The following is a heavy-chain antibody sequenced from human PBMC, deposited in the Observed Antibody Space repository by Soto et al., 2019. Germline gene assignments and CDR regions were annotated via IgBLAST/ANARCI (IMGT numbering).Heavy chain of an antibody. V-gene: IGHV1-8*01. D-gene: IGHD3-16*01. CDR1: GYTFASYD. CDR3: AGSYGDNINWMDA. J-gene: IGHJ5*02. CDR2: LNRNSGNT. Sequence: QVQLVQSGAEVKTPGASVKVSCKASGYTFASYDINWVRQAPGQGLEWMGWLNRNSGNTGYAQKCKVTLTRASETALSIAHMEMRRLRNEDTDLYECAGSYGDNINWMDAWGQGTMVTVSA.